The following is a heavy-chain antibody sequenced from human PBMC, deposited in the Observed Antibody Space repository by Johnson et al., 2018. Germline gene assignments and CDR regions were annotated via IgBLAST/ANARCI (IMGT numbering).Heavy chain of an antibody. CDR1: GFTFGDYA. CDR3: ASRHPDYHMDV. Sequence: VQLVQSGGGLVQPGRSLRLACTASGFTFGDYAMSWFRQAPGKGLEWLGFIRTKGYGGTTEYAASVKGRFSISRDDSKSIGYLQMNSLRSEDTAVYYCASRHPDYHMDVWGKGTTVTVSS. J-gene: IGHJ6*03. CDR2: IRTKGYGGTT. V-gene: IGHV3-49*03.